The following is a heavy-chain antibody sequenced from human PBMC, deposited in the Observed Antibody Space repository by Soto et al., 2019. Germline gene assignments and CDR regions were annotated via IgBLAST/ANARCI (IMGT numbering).Heavy chain of an antibody. Sequence: ASVKVSCKASGYTFTSYAMHWVRQAPGQRLEWMGWINAGNGNTKYSQKFQGRVTITRYTSASTACMELSSLRSEDTAVYYCAKSATVPAAIAYWGQGTLVTVSS. CDR1: GYTFTSYA. D-gene: IGHD2-2*02. CDR2: INAGNGNT. J-gene: IGHJ4*02. CDR3: AKSATVPAAIAY. V-gene: IGHV1-3*01.